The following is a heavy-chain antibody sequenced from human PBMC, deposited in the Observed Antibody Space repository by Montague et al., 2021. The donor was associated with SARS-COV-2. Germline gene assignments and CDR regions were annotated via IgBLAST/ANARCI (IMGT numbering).Heavy chain of an antibody. J-gene: IGHJ2*01. CDR2: ISGSGGST. D-gene: IGHD4-23*01. CDR1: GFTFSSYA. CDR3: AKDPTVVNYWYFDL. V-gene: IGHV3-23*01. Sequence: SLRLSCAASGFTFSSYAMSWVRQAPGKGLEWVSAISGSGGSTYYADSVEGRFTISRDNSKNTLYLQMNSLRAEDTAVYYCAKDPTVVNYWYFDLWGRGTLVTVSS.